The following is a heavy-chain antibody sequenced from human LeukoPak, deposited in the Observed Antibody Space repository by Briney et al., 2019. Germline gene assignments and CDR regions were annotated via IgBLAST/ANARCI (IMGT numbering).Heavy chain of an antibody. J-gene: IGHJ4*02. V-gene: IGHV3-21*01. CDR1: GFTFSSYS. Sequence: PGGSLRLSCAASGFTFSSYSMNWVRQAPGKGLEWVSSISSSSSYIYYADSVKGRFTISRDNAKNSLYLQMNSLRAEDTAVYYCAIMRRGIFGVVPLDYWGQGTLVTVSS. CDR2: ISSSSSYI. D-gene: IGHD3-3*01. CDR3: AIMRRGIFGVVPLDY.